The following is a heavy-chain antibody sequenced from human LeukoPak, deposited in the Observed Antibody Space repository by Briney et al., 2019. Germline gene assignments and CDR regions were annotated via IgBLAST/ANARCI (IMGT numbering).Heavy chain of an antibody. D-gene: IGHD3-10*01. Sequence: GGSLRLSXAASGFTFSSYGMHWVRQTPGKGLEWVAFIRYDGNNKYYADSVKGRFTLSRDNSKSTLYLQMNSLRAEDTAVYYCAKIGATDFDYWGQGTLVTVSS. V-gene: IGHV3-30*02. CDR2: IRYDGNNK. CDR1: GFTFSSYG. J-gene: IGHJ4*02. CDR3: AKIGATDFDY.